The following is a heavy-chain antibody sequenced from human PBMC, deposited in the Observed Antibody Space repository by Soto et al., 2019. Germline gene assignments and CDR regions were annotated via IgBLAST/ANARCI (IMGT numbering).Heavy chain of an antibody. CDR1: GYTFTGYY. CDR2: INPNSGGT. V-gene: IGHV1-2*02. J-gene: IGHJ4*02. Sequence: GTSVKVSCKASGYTFTGYYMHWVRQAPGQGLEWMGWINPNSGGTNYVQKFQGRVTMTRDTSISTAYMELSRLRSDDTAVYYCARDGPASGIVVVITTYFDYWGQGTLVTVSS. D-gene: IGHD3-22*01. CDR3: ARDGPASGIVVVITTYFDY.